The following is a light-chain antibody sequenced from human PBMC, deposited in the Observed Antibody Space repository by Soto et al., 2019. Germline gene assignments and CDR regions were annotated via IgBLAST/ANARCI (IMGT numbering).Light chain of an antibody. Sequence: DILMTQSPSSLSASVGDRVTITCRASQGINSYLAWYQQKPGKVPKLLIHAASTLQSGVPSRFSGSGSGTEFTLTIRSLQPEDVATYYCQKYDTAPLTFGGGTKVDIK. CDR2: AAS. CDR1: QGINSY. CDR3: QKYDTAPLT. V-gene: IGKV1-27*01. J-gene: IGKJ4*01.